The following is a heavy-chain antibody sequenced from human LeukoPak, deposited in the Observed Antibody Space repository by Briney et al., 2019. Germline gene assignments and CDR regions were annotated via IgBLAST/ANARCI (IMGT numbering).Heavy chain of an antibody. J-gene: IGHJ4*02. Sequence: GGSLRLSCAASGFTFSSYAMHWVRQAPGKGLEWVAVISYDGSSKYYADAVKGRFTISRDNSKNTLYLQMNSLRAEDTAVYYCARDLTYYYDSSGPLGYWGQGTLVTVSS. D-gene: IGHD3-22*01. CDR3: ARDLTYYYDSSGPLGY. CDR2: ISYDGSSK. V-gene: IGHV3-30-3*01. CDR1: GFTFSSYA.